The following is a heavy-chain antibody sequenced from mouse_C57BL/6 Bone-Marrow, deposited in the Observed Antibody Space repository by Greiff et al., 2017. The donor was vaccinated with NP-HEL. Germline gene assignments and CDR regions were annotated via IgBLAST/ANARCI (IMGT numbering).Heavy chain of an antibody. Sequence: VQLQQSGAELVKPGASVKMSCKASGYTFTSYWITWVKQRPGQGLEWVGDIYPGSGSTNYNEKFKSKATLTVDTSSSTAYMQLSSLTSEDSAVYYCARGGDWDFDVWGTGTTVTVSS. J-gene: IGHJ1*03. CDR3: ARGGDWDFDV. CDR2: IYPGSGST. V-gene: IGHV1-55*01. CDR1: GYTFTSYW.